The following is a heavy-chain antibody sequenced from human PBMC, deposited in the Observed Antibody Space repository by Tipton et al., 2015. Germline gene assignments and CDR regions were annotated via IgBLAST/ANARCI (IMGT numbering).Heavy chain of an antibody. CDR1: GFTFSNYY. Sequence: SLRLSCAASGFTFSNYYMSWIRQAPGKGLEWLSYVDSSGRTIYYTDSVKGRFTISRDNAKNSLYLQMNSLRAEDTAVYYCARAPVVAATPEYPFYYYGMDVWGQGTTVTVSS. V-gene: IGHV3-11*04. D-gene: IGHD2-15*01. J-gene: IGHJ6*02. CDR2: VDSSGRTI. CDR3: ARAPVVAATPEYPFYYYGMDV.